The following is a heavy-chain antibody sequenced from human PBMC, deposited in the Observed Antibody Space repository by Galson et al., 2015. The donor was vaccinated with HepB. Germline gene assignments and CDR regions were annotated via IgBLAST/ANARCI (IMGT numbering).Heavy chain of an antibody. J-gene: IGHJ6*02. V-gene: IGHV1-24*01. Sequence: SVKVSCKVSGYTLTELSMHWVRQAPGKGLEWMGGFDPEDGETIYARKFQGRVTMTEDTSTDTAYMELSSLRSEDTAVYYCATGDTMVRGVPYYYGMDVWGQGTTVTGSS. CDR1: GYTLTELS. D-gene: IGHD3-10*01. CDR3: ATGDTMVRGVPYYYGMDV. CDR2: FDPEDGET.